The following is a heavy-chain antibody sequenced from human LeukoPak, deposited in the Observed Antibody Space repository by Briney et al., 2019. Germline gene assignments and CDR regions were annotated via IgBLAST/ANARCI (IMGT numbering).Heavy chain of an antibody. D-gene: IGHD5-18*01. V-gene: IGHV4-61*08. CDR3: ARRFERGYSYGRDFYFDY. CDR1: GGSISSGGYY. Sequence: KPSETLSLTCTVSGGSISSGGYYWSWIRQHPGKGLEWIGYIYYSGSTNYNPSLKSRVTISVDTSKNQFSLKLSSVTAADTAVYYCARRFERGYSYGRDFYFDYWGQGTLVTVSS. J-gene: IGHJ4*02. CDR2: IYYSGST.